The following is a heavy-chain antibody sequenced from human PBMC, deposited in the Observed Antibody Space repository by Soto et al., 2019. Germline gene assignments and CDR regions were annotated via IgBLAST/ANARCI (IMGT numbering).Heavy chain of an antibody. D-gene: IGHD3-22*01. CDR3: AKAPYRYYYDSSGYYAWFDP. J-gene: IGHJ5*02. CDR1: GFTFSSYA. CDR2: ISGSGGST. Sequence: GGSLRLSCAASGFTFSSYAMSWVRQAPGKGLEWVSAISGSGGSTYYADSVKGRFTISRDNSKNTLYLQMNSLRAEDTAVYYCAKAPYRYYYDSSGYYAWFDPWGQGTLVTVSS. V-gene: IGHV3-23*01.